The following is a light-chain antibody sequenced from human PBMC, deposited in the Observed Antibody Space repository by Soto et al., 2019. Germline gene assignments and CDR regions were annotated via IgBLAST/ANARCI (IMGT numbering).Light chain of an antibody. Sequence: QSVLTQPASLSGSPGQSITISCTGTSSDVGGYNYVSWYQQHPGKAPKLMIYDVSNRPSGVSNRFSGSKSGNTASLTISGLQAEDGVDYYCSSYRASSPTHYVFGPGTKLT. J-gene: IGLJ1*01. CDR1: SSDVGGYNY. CDR2: DVS. V-gene: IGLV2-14*03. CDR3: SSYRASSPTHYV.